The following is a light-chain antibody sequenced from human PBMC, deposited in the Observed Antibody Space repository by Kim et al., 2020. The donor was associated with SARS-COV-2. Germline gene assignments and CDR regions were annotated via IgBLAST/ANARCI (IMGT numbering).Light chain of an antibody. V-gene: IGLV3-21*04. CDR3: QVWDSSSDQVV. CDR1: RIGGKR. Sequence: TGKAARITGEGNRIGGKRVHWYQQKPGQAPVLVIYYDDSRPSGIPGRFSASNVGNTAALTISRVEAGDEADYYCQVWDSSSDQVVFGGGTQLTVL. J-gene: IGLJ2*01. CDR2: YDD.